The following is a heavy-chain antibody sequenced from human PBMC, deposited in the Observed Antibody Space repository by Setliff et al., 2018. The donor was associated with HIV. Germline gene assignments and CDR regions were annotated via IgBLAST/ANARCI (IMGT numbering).Heavy chain of an antibody. CDR1: GYTFSAYS. CDR3: ARGGKWGVGDNVLVPAAIF. CDR2: LNPDTGDA. Sequence: SVKVSCKASGYTFSAYSIHWVRQAPGQGLEWMGWLNPDTGDATYARRFQDRVAMTRDTSTSTAYMVLTRLRPDDTAVYYCARGGKWGVGDNVLVPAAIFWGQGTLVTVSS. J-gene: IGHJ4*02. D-gene: IGHD2-2*01. V-gene: IGHV1-2*02.